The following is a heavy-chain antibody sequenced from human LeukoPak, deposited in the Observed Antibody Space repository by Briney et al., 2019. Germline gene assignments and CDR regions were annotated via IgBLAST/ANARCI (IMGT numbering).Heavy chain of an antibody. CDR2: IYYSGST. D-gene: IGHD4-17*01. CDR3: ASGYYGTRTLAFDY. J-gene: IGHJ4*02. Sequence: SETLSLTCTVSGGSIGSYYWSWIRQPPGKGLEWIGYIYYSGSTNYNPSLKSRVTISVDTSKNQFSLKLSSVTAADTAVYYCASGYYGTRTLAFDYWGQGALVTVSS. CDR1: GGSIGSYY. V-gene: IGHV4-59*01.